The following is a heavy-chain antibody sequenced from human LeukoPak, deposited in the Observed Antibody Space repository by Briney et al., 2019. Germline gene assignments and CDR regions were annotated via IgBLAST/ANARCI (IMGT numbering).Heavy chain of an antibody. V-gene: IGHV3-30*04. J-gene: IGHJ1*01. Sequence: GRSPRLSSAASGFTFCSYAMHWVREGPHKGVGWGAVISYEGSNKYYADSAKGRFTISSDNSKNTLYLQMNSLRAEDTAVYYCARDHDSSGAEYFQHWGQGTLVTVSS. CDR1: GFTFCSYA. CDR2: ISYEGSNK. D-gene: IGHD3-22*01. CDR3: ARDHDSSGAEYFQH.